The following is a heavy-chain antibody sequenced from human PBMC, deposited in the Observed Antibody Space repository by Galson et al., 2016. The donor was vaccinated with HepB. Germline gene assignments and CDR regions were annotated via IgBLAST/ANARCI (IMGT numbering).Heavy chain of an antibody. Sequence: SLRLSCAASGISFSSYAMSWVRQAPGEGLEWVSAIRGSGGTTYYADSVKGRFTISRDNSKNTLYLQMNSLRVEDTAIYYCAKAEMTTVTRVEHWGQGTLVTVSP. V-gene: IGHV3-23*01. CDR3: AKAEMTTVTRVEH. CDR1: GISFSSYA. J-gene: IGHJ4*02. CDR2: IRGSGGTT. D-gene: IGHD4-17*01.